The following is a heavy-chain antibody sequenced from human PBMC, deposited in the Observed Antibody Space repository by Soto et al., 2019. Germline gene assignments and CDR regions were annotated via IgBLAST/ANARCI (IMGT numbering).Heavy chain of an antibody. CDR1: GGSISSSSYY. CDR2: IYYSGST. V-gene: IGHV4-39*01. Sequence: QLQLQESGPGLVKPSETLSLTCTVSGGSISSSSYYWGWIRQPPGKGLEWIGSIYYSGSTYYNPSLKSRVTISVDTSKNQFSLKLSSVTAADTAVYYCATHPGVGLIDYWGQGTLVTVSS. CDR3: ATHPGVGLIDY. D-gene: IGHD3-3*01. J-gene: IGHJ4*02.